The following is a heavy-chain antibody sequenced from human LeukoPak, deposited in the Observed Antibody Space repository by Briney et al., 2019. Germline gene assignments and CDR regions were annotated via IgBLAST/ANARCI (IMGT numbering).Heavy chain of an antibody. Sequence: ASVKVSCKASGGSFRSNAISWVRQAPGQGLEWTGGIIPIFDTAHYAQKLQGRVTITADESANTVFMELSSLRSGDTAVYYCARGFSSSWSYFDYWGQGTLVTVSS. J-gene: IGHJ4*02. CDR2: IIPIFDTA. CDR3: ARGFSSSWSYFDY. V-gene: IGHV1-69*13. D-gene: IGHD6-13*01. CDR1: GGSFRSNA.